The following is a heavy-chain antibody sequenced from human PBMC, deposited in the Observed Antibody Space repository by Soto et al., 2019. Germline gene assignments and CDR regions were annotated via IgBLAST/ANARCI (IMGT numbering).Heavy chain of an antibody. J-gene: IGHJ3*02. CDR1: GGSISSSSYY. CDR3: ASPTSDGDYDSAAFDI. Sequence: SETLSLTCTVSGGSISSSSYYWGWIRQPPGKGLEWIGSIYYSGSTYYNPSLKSRVTISVDTSKDQFSLKLSSVTAADTAVYYCASPTSDGDYDSAAFDIWGQGTMVTVSS. CDR2: IYYSGST. V-gene: IGHV4-39*01. D-gene: IGHD4-17*01.